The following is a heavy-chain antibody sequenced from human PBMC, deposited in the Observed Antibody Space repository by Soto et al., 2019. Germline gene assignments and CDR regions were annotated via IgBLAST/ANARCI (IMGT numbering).Heavy chain of an antibody. CDR1: GFTFSSYS. Sequence: LRLSCAASGFTFSSYSMNWVRQAPGKGLEWVSSISSSSSYIYYADSVKGRFTISRDNAKNSLYLQMNSLRAEDTAVYYCARDCSSTSCYRAHDAFDIWGQGTMVTVSS. D-gene: IGHD2-2*02. J-gene: IGHJ3*02. CDR2: ISSSSSYI. CDR3: ARDCSSTSCYRAHDAFDI. V-gene: IGHV3-21*01.